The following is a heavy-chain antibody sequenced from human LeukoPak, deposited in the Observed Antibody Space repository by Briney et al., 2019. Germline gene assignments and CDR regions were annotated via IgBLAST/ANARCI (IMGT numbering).Heavy chain of an antibody. D-gene: IGHD3-22*01. Sequence: PSETLSLTCTVSGGSISSGSYYWSWIRQPAGKGLEWIGRIYTSGSTNYNPSLKSRVTISVDTSKNQFSLKLSSVTAADTAVYYCARSYYDSSGYTWFDYWGQGTLVTVSS. CDR3: ARSYYDSSGYTWFDY. V-gene: IGHV4-61*02. CDR2: IYTSGST. J-gene: IGHJ4*02. CDR1: GGSISSGSYY.